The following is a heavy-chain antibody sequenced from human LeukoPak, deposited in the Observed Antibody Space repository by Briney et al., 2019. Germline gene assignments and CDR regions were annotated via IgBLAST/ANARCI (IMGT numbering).Heavy chain of an antibody. D-gene: IGHD5-24*01. CDR2: VTYDGSTT. CDR3: ARASDGWSIDY. J-gene: IGHJ4*02. Sequence: GGSLRLSCAASGFSFTSFWIHWVRQVPGKGLAWVSYVTYDGSTTIYADSVKGRFTISSDNAYNTVYLQMNSLRAEDTAIYYCARASDGWSIDYWGQGTLVTVSS. V-gene: IGHV3-74*01. CDR1: GFSFTSFW.